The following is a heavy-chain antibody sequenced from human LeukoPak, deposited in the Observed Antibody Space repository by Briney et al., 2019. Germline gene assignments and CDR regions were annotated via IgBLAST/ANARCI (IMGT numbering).Heavy chain of an antibody. J-gene: IGHJ6*03. D-gene: IGHD3-3*01. Sequence: GGSLRLPCAASGFTFSSYSMNWVRQAPGKGLEWVSSISSSSSYIYYADSVKGRFTISRDNAKNSLYLQMNSLRAEDTAVYYCARVLFDFWSGYPYYYMDVWGKGTTVTVSS. CDR3: ARVLFDFWSGYPYYYMDV. V-gene: IGHV3-21*01. CDR2: ISSSSSYI. CDR1: GFTFSSYS.